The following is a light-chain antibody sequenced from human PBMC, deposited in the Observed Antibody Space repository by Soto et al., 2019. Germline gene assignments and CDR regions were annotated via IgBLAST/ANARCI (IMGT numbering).Light chain of an antibody. CDR1: QNINAW. V-gene: IGKV1-5*01. J-gene: IGKJ1*01. CDR2: DAS. CDR3: QQYGSSTGT. Sequence: DIHMTQSPSSLSVSVGDRVTITCRTSQNINAWLAWYQQRPGQAPKLLIYDASTVQSGVPSRFSGSGSGTEFTLTISSLQSEDFAVYYCQQYGSSTGTFGQGTKVDIK.